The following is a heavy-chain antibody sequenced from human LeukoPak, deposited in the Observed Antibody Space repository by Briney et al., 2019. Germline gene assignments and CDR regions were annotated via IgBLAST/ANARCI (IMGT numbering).Heavy chain of an antibody. V-gene: IGHV4-34*01. Sequence: SETLSLTCAVYGGSFSGYYWSWIRQPPGKGLEWIGEINHSGSTNYNPSLRSRVTISVDTSKNQFSLKLSSVTAADTAVYYCARGGGGSSSWYVSWFDPWGQGTLVTVSS. CDR2: INHSGST. J-gene: IGHJ5*02. CDR1: GGSFSGYY. CDR3: ARGGGGSSSWYVSWFDP. D-gene: IGHD6-13*01.